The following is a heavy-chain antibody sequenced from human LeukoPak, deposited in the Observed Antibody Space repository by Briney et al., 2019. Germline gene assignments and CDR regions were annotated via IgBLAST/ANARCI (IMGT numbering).Heavy chain of an antibody. Sequence: GGSLRLSCAVSGFTFNTYAMNWVRQAPGKGLEWVSSISGSGGSTFYAHSVKGRFTISRDNSKNTLYLQMNSLRAEDTAVYYCARDQRSGWLDPWGQGTLVTVSS. CDR2: ISGSGGST. CDR3: ARDQRSGWLDP. D-gene: IGHD1-26*01. V-gene: IGHV3-23*01. CDR1: GFTFNTYA. J-gene: IGHJ5*02.